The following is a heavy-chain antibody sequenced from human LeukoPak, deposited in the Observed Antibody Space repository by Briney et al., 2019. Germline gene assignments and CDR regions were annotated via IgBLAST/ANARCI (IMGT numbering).Heavy chain of an antibody. Sequence: SETLSLTCAVYGGSFSGYYWSWIRQPPGKGLERIGEINHSGSTNYNPSLKSRVTISVDTSKNQFSLKLSSVTAADTAVYYCARYNWNDVGYFDYWGQGTLVTVSS. J-gene: IGHJ4*02. CDR1: GGSFSGYY. V-gene: IGHV4-34*01. CDR3: ARYNWNDVGYFDY. D-gene: IGHD1-1*01. CDR2: INHSGST.